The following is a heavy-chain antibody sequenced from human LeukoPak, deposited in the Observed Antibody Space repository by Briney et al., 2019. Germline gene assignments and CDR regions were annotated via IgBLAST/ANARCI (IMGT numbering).Heavy chain of an antibody. CDR2: IYYSGST. J-gene: IGHJ6*02. V-gene: IGHV4-59*08. CDR3: ARGWGSHYYYGMDV. CDR1: GYSISSSYY. Sequence: SETLSLTCTVSGYSISSSYYWSWIRQPPGKGLEWIGYIYYSGSTNYNPSLKSRVTISVDTSKNQFSLKLSSVTAADTAVYYCARGWGSHYYYGMDVWGQGTTVTVSS. D-gene: IGHD3-16*01.